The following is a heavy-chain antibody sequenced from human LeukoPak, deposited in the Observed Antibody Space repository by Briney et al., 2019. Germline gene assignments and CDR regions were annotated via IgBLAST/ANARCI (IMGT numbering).Heavy chain of an antibody. CDR1: GGSFSGYY. Sequence: SETLSLTCAVYGGSFSGYYWSWIRQPPGKGLEWIGEINHSGNTNYNPSLKSRVTISVDTSKNQFSLKLSSVTAADTAVYYCARGPRHHFNYWGQGTLVTVSS. CDR3: ARGPRHHFNY. D-gene: IGHD1-14*01. CDR2: INHSGNT. J-gene: IGHJ4*02. V-gene: IGHV4-34*01.